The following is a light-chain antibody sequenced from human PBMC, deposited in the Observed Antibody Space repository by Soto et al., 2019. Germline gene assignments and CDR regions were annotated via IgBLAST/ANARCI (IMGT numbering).Light chain of an antibody. Sequence: IVLTQTPLSLSVTPGQPASISCKSSQSLVHSDGKTYLYWYLQRPGQPPHLLTYAVSNTFSGVPDRFSGSGSGTDFTLEISRVEAEDVGIYYCMQSVQVPYTFGQGTRLEIK. CDR1: QSLVHSDGKTY. CDR3: MQSVQVPYT. CDR2: AVS. J-gene: IGKJ2*01. V-gene: IGKV2D-29*01.